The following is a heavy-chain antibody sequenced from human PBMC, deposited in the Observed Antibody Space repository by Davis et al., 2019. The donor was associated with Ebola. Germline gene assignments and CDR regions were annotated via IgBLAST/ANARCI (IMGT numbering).Heavy chain of an antibody. Sequence: PGGSLRLSCAASGFTFSSYSMNWVRQAPGKGLEWVSSISSSSSYIYYADSVKGRFTISRDNAKNSLYLQMNSLRAEDTAVYYCARFLITMVQGVTYYYYGMDVWGQGTTVTVSS. V-gene: IGHV3-21*01. D-gene: IGHD3-10*01. CDR1: GFTFSSYS. J-gene: IGHJ6*02. CDR3: ARFLITMVQGVTYYYYGMDV. CDR2: ISSSSSYI.